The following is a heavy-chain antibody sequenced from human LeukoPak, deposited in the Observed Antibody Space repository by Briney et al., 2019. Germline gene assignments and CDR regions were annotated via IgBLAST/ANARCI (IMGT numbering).Heavy chain of an antibody. J-gene: IGHJ5*02. D-gene: IGHD3-3*01. Sequence: GGSLTLSCAASGFTFSSCSMNWVRQAPGKALEWVSSISSSISYIYYADSVKGRFTISRDNAKNSLYLQMNSLRAEDTAVYYCARDYYYDLWSGYYLVGGQDNWFDPWGQGTLVTVSS. CDR3: ARDYYYDLWSGYYLVGGQDNWFDP. CDR1: GFTFSSCS. V-gene: IGHV3-21*01. CDR2: ISSSISYI.